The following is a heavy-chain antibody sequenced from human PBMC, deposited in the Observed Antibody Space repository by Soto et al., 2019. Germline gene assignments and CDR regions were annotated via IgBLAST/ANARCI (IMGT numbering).Heavy chain of an antibody. Sequence: EGQLVESGGGLVQPGGSLKLSCAASGFIFSNSAIHWVRQASGKGLEWVGRIRSKANNYTTTYTASVKGRFTISRDDSKNTAYMQMSSLKSEDTAVIYCSRLGFASPGVDFWGLGTLVTVSS. V-gene: IGHV3-73*02. D-gene: IGHD3-10*01. CDR1: GFIFSNSA. CDR2: IRSKANNYTT. CDR3: SRLGFASPGVDF. J-gene: IGHJ4*02.